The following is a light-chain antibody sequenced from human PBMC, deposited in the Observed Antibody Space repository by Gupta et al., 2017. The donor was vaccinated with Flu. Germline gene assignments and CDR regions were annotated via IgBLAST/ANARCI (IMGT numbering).Light chain of an antibody. J-gene: IGLJ2*01. CDR3: QAWDTSIVI. CDR2: QYN. V-gene: IGLV3-1*01. CDR1: DLGGTY. Sequence: GFGDDLGGTYISWYQHKPGQSPVLLIYQYNERPSGIPERFSGSTSGNTATLTISGTQATDEADYYCQAWDTSIVIFGGGTKLTVL.